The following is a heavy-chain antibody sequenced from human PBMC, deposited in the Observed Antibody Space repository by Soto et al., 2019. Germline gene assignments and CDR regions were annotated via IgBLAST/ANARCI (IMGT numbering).Heavy chain of an antibody. CDR2: INHRGTT. CDR1: GGSLSGYS. Sequence: SETLSLTCAVYGGSLSGYSWSWIRQPPGKGLEWIAKINHRGTTTYNPSLKSRVTISVNMSKNQFSLRLSSVTAADTAVYYCARDYHDRSTYPFDSWGQGSLVTVSS. V-gene: IGHV4-34*01. CDR3: ARDYHDRSTYPFDS. D-gene: IGHD3-22*01. J-gene: IGHJ5*01.